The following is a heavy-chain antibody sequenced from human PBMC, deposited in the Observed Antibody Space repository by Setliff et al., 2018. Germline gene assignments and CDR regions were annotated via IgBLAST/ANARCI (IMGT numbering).Heavy chain of an antibody. CDR2: ISAYDGNT. CDR1: GYTFTNYG. Sequence: ASVKVSCKASGYTFTNYGITWVRQAPGQGLEWMAWISAYDGNTRFAQNFQGRVTLTTDTPTSTAYMELRGLISDDTAVYYCARSPPNRGSGSGWYGDFWGQGTRVTVS. CDR3: ARSPPNRGSGSGWYGDF. D-gene: IGHD6-19*01. J-gene: IGHJ4*02. V-gene: IGHV1-18*01.